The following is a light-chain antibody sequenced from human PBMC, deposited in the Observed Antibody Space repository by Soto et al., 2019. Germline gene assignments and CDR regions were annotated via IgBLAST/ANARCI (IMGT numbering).Light chain of an antibody. J-gene: IGKJ1*01. CDR3: QQYGSSRT. CDR2: GTS. Sequence: EVVVTQAPSSRSLSPCERTYLCCRSSQSISNDHLAWYQQKPGQAPRLLIYGTSNRATGGIADRFSGSGSGTDFTLTISRLEPEDFAVYYCQQYGSSRTFGQGTKVDIK. CDR1: QSISNDH. V-gene: IGKV3-20*01.